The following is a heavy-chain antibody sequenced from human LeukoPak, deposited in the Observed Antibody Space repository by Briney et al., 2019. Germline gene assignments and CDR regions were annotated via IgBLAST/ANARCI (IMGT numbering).Heavy chain of an antibody. J-gene: IGHJ4*02. CDR2: IYYSGST. CDR1: GFTFSSYW. Sequence: GSLRLSCAASGFTFSSYWMSWVRQPPGKGLEWIGSIYYSGSTYYNPSLKSRVTISVDTSKNQFSLKLSSVTAADTAVYYCAGTTARPTSFDYWGQGTLVTVSS. V-gene: IGHV4-39*01. CDR3: AGTTARPTSFDY. D-gene: IGHD4-17*01.